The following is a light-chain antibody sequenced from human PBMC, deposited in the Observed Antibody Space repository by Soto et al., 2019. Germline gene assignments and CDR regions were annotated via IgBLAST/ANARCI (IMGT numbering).Light chain of an antibody. Sequence: EIVLTQSPATLSLSPGERATLSCRASQSVSSYLAWYQQKPGQAPRLLIYDASNRATGIPARFSGSGSGTDFTLTISSLEPEDFAVYYCQQRSNCPPWTFCQGTKVDIK. J-gene: IGKJ1*01. CDR3: QQRSNCPPWT. CDR2: DAS. V-gene: IGKV3-11*01. CDR1: QSVSSY.